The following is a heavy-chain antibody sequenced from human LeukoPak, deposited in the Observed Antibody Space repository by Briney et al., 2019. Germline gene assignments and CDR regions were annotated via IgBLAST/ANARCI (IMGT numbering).Heavy chain of an antibody. V-gene: IGHV3-23*01. D-gene: IGHD3-22*01. CDR3: AKAWYYYDSSGYLIDY. CDR1: GFTFSSYA. J-gene: IGHJ4*02. Sequence: GSLRLSCAASGFTFSSYAMSWVRQAPGKGLEWVSAISGSGGSTYYADSVKGRFTISRDNSKNTLYLQMNSLRAEDTAVYYCAKAWYYYDSSGYLIDYWGQGTLVTVSS. CDR2: ISGSGGST.